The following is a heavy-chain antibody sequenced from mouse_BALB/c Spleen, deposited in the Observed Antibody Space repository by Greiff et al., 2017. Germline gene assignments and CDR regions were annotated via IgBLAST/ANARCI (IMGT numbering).Heavy chain of an antibody. CDR1: GYTFTSSW. Sequence: QVQLKESGSVLVRPGASVKLSCKASGYTFTSSWMHWAKQRPGQGLEWIGEIHPNSGNTNYNEKFKGKATLTVDTSSSTAYVDLSSLTSEDSAVYYCARSYYGNSYAMDYWGQGTSVTVSS. D-gene: IGHD2-10*01. V-gene: IGHV1S130*01. CDR3: ARSYYGNSYAMDY. CDR2: IHPNSGNT. J-gene: IGHJ4*01.